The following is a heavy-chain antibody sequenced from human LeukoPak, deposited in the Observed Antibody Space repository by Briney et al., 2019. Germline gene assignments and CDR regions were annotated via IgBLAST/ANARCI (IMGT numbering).Heavy chain of an antibody. V-gene: IGHV6-1*01. CDR3: SRSDGASDFDY. CDR1: GDSVSSNRAS. J-gene: IGHJ4*02. Sequence: SQTLSLTCAVSGDSVSSNRASWTWIRQSPSRGLEWLGRTYYRSKWYNDYAVSLKSRISINPDTSKNQFSLQLNSVTPEDTAVYYCSRSDGASDFDYWGQGTLVTVSS. D-gene: IGHD5-24*01. CDR2: TYYRSKWYN.